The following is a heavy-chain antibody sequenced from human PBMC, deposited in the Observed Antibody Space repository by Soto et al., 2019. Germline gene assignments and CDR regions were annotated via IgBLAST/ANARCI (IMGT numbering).Heavy chain of an antibody. CDR2: IYYSGNT. Sequence: SETLSLTCTVSGGSIGSSTYYWGWIRQPPGKGLEWIGSIYYSGNTYYNPSLKSRVTISVDTSKNQFSLKLSSVTAAGTAVYYCARHSSSARPNFDYWGQGTLVTVSS. CDR3: ARHSSSARPNFDY. J-gene: IGHJ4*02. V-gene: IGHV4-39*01. D-gene: IGHD6-6*01. CDR1: GGSIGSSTYY.